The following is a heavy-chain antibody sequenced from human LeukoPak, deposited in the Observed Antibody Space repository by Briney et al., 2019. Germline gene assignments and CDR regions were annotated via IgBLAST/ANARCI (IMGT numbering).Heavy chain of an antibody. D-gene: IGHD3-22*01. J-gene: IGHJ3*02. CDR1: GGSISSSNW. V-gene: IGHV4-4*02. CDR2: IYHSGST. CDR3: ARAPRITMIVGAFDI. Sequence: SEALSLTCAVSGGSISSSNWWSWVRQPPGKGLEWIGEIYHSGSTNYNPSLKSRVTISVDTSKNQFSLKLSSVTAADTAVYYCARAPRITMIVGAFDIWGQGTMVTVSS.